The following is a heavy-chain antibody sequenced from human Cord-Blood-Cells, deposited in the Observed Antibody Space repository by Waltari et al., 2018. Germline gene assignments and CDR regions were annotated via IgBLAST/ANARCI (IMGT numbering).Heavy chain of an antibody. Sequence: EVQLGQSGAAVKKPGESLKLSCKGSGYSFTIYWIARVRPGPGKGLEWLGIIYPGDSDTRYSPSFQGQVTSSADKSISTAYLQWSSLKASDTAMYYCARQGAYSSSPLDYWGQGTLVTVSS. CDR3: ARQGAYSSSPLDY. D-gene: IGHD6-6*01. V-gene: IGHV5-51*01. CDR1: GYSFTIYW. CDR2: IYPGDSDT. J-gene: IGHJ4*02.